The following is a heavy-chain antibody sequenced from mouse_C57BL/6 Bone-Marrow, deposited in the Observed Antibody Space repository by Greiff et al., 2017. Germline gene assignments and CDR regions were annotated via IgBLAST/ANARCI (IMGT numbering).Heavy chain of an antibody. CDR3: AIPFYYAMDY. J-gene: IGHJ4*01. CDR1: GYTFTDYY. CDR2: INPYNGGT. Sequence: EVQLQQSGPVLVKPGASVKMSCKASGYTFTDYYMNWVKQSHGKSLEWIGVINPYNGGTSYNQKFKGKATLTVDKSSSTAYMELNSLTSEDSAVYYCAIPFYYAMDYWGQGTSVTVSS. V-gene: IGHV1-19*01.